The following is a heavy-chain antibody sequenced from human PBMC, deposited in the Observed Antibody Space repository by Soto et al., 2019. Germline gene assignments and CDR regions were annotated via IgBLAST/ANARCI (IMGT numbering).Heavy chain of an antibody. Sequence: QVQLQELGPGLVKPSETLSLTCTVSGGSISSYYWSWIRQPPGKGLEWIGYIYYSGSTNYNPSLKSRVTISVDTSKNQFSLKLSSVTAADTAVYYCATQDTAMGNSDYWGQGTLVTVSS. CDR1: GGSISSYY. D-gene: IGHD5-18*01. J-gene: IGHJ4*02. CDR2: IYYSGST. CDR3: ATQDTAMGNSDY. V-gene: IGHV4-59*01.